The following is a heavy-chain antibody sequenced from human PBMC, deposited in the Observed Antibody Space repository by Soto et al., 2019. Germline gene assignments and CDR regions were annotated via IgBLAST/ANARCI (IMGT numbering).Heavy chain of an antibody. CDR3: ARDQWLVEYYFDY. V-gene: IGHV3-33*01. Sequence: QVQLVESGGGVVQPGRSLRLSCAASGFTFSSYGMHWVRQAPGKGLEWVAVIWYDGSNKYYADSVKGRFTISRDNSKNTLYLQMNSLSAEDTAVYYCARDQWLVEYYFDYWGQGTLVTVSS. J-gene: IGHJ4*02. CDR1: GFTFSSYG. D-gene: IGHD6-19*01. CDR2: IWYDGSNK.